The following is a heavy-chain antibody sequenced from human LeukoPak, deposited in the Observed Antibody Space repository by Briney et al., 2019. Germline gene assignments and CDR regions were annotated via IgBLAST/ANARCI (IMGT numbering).Heavy chain of an antibody. J-gene: IGHJ4*02. CDR2: IIPIFGTA. CDR1: GGTFSSYA. V-gene: IGHV1-69*06. D-gene: IGHD3-10*01. CDR3: ARGSMVRGVIINDY. Sequence: SVKVSCKASGGTFSSYAISWARQAPGQGLEWMGGIIPIFGTANYAQKFQGRVTITADKSTSTAYMELSSLRSEDTAVYYCARGSMVRGVIINDYWGQGTLVTVSS.